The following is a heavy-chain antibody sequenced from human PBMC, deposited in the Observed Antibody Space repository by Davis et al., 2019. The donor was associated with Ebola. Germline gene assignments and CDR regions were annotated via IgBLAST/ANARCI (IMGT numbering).Heavy chain of an antibody. V-gene: IGHV3-74*01. Sequence: PGGSLRLSCVASGFTFSSYCMHWVRHAPGKGLVWVSRINPDGSFTDYADSVKGRFSISRDSTSNTLYLQMNGLRAEDTAVYYCARSSYQPDYWGQGTLVTVSS. CDR3: ARSSYQPDY. CDR2: INPDGSFT. CDR1: GFTFSSYC. D-gene: IGHD2-2*01. J-gene: IGHJ4*02.